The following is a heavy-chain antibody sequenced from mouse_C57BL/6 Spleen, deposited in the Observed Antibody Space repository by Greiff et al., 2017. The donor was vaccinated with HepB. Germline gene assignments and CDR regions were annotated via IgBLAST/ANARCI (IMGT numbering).Heavy chain of an antibody. CDR1: GFSLTSYG. D-gene: IGHD1-1*01. CDR2: IWRGGST. CDR3: AKGGDYYGSSSFDY. Sequence: VMLVESGPGLVQPSQSLSITCTVSGFSLTSYGVHWVRQSPGKGLEWLGVIWRGGSTDYNAAFMSRLSITKDNSKSQVFFKMNSLQADDTAIYYCAKGGDYYGSSSFDYWGQGTTLTVSS. V-gene: IGHV2-5*01. J-gene: IGHJ2*01.